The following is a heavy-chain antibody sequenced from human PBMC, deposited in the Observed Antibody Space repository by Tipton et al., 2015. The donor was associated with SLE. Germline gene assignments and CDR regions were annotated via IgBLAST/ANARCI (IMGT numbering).Heavy chain of an antibody. CDR2: INWSGGST. Sequence: SLRLSCAASGFTFDDYGMSWVRQAPGKGLEWVSGINWSGGSTGYADSVMGRFTISRDNAKNSLYLQMDSLRAEDTALYYCARGFDVLTGYYLYYYYYGMDAWGQGPIGH. J-gene: IGHJ6*02. CDR1: GFTFDDYG. CDR3: ARGFDVLTGYYLYYYYYGMDA. V-gene: IGHV3-20*04. D-gene: IGHD3-9*01.